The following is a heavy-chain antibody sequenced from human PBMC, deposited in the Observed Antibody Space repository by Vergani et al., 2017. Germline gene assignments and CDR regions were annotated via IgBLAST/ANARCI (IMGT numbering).Heavy chain of an antibody. J-gene: IGHJ4*02. Sequence: QVQLQESGPGLVKHSETLSLTCTVSGGSISSYYWSWIRQPPGKGLEWIGYIYYSGSTNYNPSLKSRVTISVDTSKNQFSLKLSSVTAADTAVYYCARAAEYSSSSMGFDYWGQGTLVTVSS. V-gene: IGHV4-59*01. CDR1: GGSISSYY. CDR3: ARAAEYSSSSMGFDY. D-gene: IGHD6-6*01. CDR2: IYYSGST.